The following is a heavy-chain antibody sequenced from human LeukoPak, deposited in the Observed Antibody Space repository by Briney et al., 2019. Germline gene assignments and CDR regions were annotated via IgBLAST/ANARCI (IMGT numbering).Heavy chain of an antibody. CDR1: GYTFTNYG. V-gene: IGHV1-18*01. CDR2: ISGYNGNT. J-gene: IGHJ6*02. Sequence: GASVKVSCKASGYTFTNYGVTWVRQAPGQGLEWMGWISGYNGNTNYAQNLQGRVTMTTDPSTSTAYMELRSLRSDDTAVYYCARDSMDVWGQGNTVTVSS. CDR3: ARDSMDV.